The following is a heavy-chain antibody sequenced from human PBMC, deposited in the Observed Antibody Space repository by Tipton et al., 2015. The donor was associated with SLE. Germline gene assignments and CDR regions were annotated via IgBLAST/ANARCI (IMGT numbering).Heavy chain of an antibody. CDR1: GGSISSSSYY. V-gene: IGHV4-39*01. Sequence: TLSLTCTVSGGSISSSSYYWGWIRQPPGKGLEWIGSIYYSGSTYYNPSLKSRVTISVDTSKNQFSLKLSSVTAADTAVYYCARVPYYEAYFDYWGQGTLVTVSS. D-gene: IGHD3-22*01. J-gene: IGHJ4*02. CDR3: ARVPYYEAYFDY. CDR2: IYYSGST.